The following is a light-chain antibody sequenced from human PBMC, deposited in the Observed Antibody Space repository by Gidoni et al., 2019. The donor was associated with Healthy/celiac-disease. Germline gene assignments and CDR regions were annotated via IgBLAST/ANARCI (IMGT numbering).Light chain of an antibody. V-gene: IGLV2-14*01. CDR3: SSYTSSSTLEVV. J-gene: IGLJ2*01. CDR1: RSDVGRYNY. Sequence: QSALTQPASVSGSPGQSITISCTGTRSDVGRYNYVSWYQQHPGKAPKLMIYEVSNRPSGVSNRFSGSKSGNTASLTISGLQAEDEADYYCSSYTSSSTLEVVFGGGTKLTVL. CDR2: EVS.